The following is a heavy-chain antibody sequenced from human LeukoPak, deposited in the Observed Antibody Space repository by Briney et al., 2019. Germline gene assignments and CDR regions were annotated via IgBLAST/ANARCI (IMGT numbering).Heavy chain of an antibody. V-gene: IGHV3-48*03. CDR1: GFTFSSYE. CDR2: ISSSGSTI. CDR3: ARDWGTLYGMDV. D-gene: IGHD3-16*01. J-gene: IGHJ6*02. Sequence: GGSLRLSCAASGFTFSSYEMNWVRQAPGKGLEWVSYISSSGSTIYYADSVKGRFTISRDNAKNSLYLKMNSLRAEDTAVYYCARDWGTLYGMDVWGQGTTVTVSS.